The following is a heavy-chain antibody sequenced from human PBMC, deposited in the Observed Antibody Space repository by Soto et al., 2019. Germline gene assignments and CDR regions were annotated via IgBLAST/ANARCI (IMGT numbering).Heavy chain of an antibody. CDR2: INPNSGGT. D-gene: IGHD2-15*01. J-gene: IGHJ2*01. Sequence: QVQLVQSGAEVKKPGASVKVSCKASGYTFTGYYMHWVRQAPGQGLEWMGWINPNSGGTNYAQKFQGWVTMTRDTSISTAYMELSRLRSDDTAVYYCARCPEEYCSGGSCYPRSSWYCDLWGRGTLVTVSS. CDR1: GYTFTGYY. CDR3: ARCPEEYCSGGSCYPRSSWYCDL. V-gene: IGHV1-2*04.